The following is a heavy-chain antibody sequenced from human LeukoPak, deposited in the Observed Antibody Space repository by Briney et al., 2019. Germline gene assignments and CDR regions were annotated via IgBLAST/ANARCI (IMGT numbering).Heavy chain of an antibody. CDR2: ISSSSYI. V-gene: IGHV3-21*04. CDR1: GFTFSSYN. Sequence: GGSLRLSCAASGFTFSSYNMNWVRQAPGKGLEWVSSISSSSYIYYADSLKGRFTVSRDNSKNTLYLQMNSLRAEDTALYYCAKRPWGALAGTLDYWGQGTLVTVSS. CDR3: AKRPWGALAGTLDY. D-gene: IGHD6-19*01. J-gene: IGHJ4*02.